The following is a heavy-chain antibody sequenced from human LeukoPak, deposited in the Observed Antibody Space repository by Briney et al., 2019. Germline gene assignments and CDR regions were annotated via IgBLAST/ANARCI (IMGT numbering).Heavy chain of an antibody. Sequence: PSQTLSLTCTVSGGSISSGSYYWSWIRQPAGKGLEWVGRIYTSGSTNYNPSLKSRVPISVDTSKNQFSLKLSSVTAADTAVYYCARGDLAGGVSAFDIWGQGTMVTVSS. CDR3: ARGDLAGGVSAFDI. D-gene: IGHD2-8*01. V-gene: IGHV4-61*02. CDR1: GGSISSGSYY. J-gene: IGHJ3*02. CDR2: IYTSGST.